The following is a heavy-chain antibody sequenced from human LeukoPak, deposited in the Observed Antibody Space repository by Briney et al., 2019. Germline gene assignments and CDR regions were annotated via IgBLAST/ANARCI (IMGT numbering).Heavy chain of an antibody. CDR1: GFTFSTYA. CDR2: ISGSGGST. D-gene: IGHD3-10*01. J-gene: IGHJ4*02. CDR3: AKEGPMVRDFDY. V-gene: IGHV3-23*01. Sequence: GGSLTLSCAASGFTFSTYAMSWVRQASGKGLEWVSAISGSGGSTYYADSVKGRFTISRDNSKNTLYLQMNSLRAEDTAVYYCAKEGPMVRDFDYWGQGTLVTVSS.